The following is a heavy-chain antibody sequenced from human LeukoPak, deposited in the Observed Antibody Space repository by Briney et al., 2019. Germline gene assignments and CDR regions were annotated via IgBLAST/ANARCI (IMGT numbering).Heavy chain of an antibody. CDR1: GFTFSSYE. CDR2: ISSSGSTI. D-gene: IGHD6-13*01. V-gene: IGHV3-48*03. CDR3: AREPPTIIAAAGTVDY. Sequence: PGGSLRLSCAASGFTFSSYEMNWVRQAPGKGLEWVSYISSSGSTIYYADSVKGRFTISRDNAKNSLYLQMNSLRAEDTAAYYCAREPPTIIAAAGTVDYWGQGTLVTVSS. J-gene: IGHJ4*02.